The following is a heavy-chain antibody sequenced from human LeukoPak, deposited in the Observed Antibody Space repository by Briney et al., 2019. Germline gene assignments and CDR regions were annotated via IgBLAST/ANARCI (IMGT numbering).Heavy chain of an antibody. V-gene: IGHV3-53*01. J-gene: IGHJ4*02. D-gene: IGHD3-16*02. CDR3: ARGAYRISWPGIDY. CDR2: IYSGGAT. Sequence: GGSLRLSCAASGFTVISNLMTWVRQSPGRGLEWLSSIYSGGATYYADSVKGRFTISRDHSDNSVSLQMTNLRVEDTAIYYCARGAYRISWPGIDYWGQGTLVTVSS. CDR1: GFTVISNL.